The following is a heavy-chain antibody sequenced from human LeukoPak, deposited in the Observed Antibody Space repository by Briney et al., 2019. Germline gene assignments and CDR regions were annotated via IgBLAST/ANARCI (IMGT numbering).Heavy chain of an antibody. Sequence: SETLSLTCTVSGGSITTSRYYWGWIRQPPGKVLEWIGSAFHGGNSYYNPSLKSRVTVSVDTSNNQFSLRLTSVTAADTALYYCARQAEGSSSGPYFFDYRGQGTLVTVSS. CDR2: AFHGGNS. V-gene: IGHV4-39*01. CDR3: ARQAEGSSSGPYFFDY. CDR1: GGSITTSRYY. D-gene: IGHD5-18*01. J-gene: IGHJ4*02.